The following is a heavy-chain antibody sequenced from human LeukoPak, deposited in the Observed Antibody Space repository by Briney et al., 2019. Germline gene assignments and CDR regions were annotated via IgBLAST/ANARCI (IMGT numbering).Heavy chain of an antibody. CDR2: ISAYNGNT. D-gene: IGHD6-13*01. CDR1: GYTFTSYG. J-gene: IGHJ4*02. Sequence: ASVKVSCTASGYTFTSYGISWVRQAPGQGLEWMGWISAYNGNTNYAQKFQGRVTMTRDTSISTAYMELSRLRSDDTAVYYCAREIVYGYSTTYYFDYWGQGTLVTVSS. V-gene: IGHV1-18*01. CDR3: AREIVYGYSTTYYFDY.